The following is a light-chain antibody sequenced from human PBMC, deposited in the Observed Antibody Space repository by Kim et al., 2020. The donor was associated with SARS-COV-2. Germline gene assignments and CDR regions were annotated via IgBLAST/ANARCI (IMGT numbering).Light chain of an antibody. CDR2: LGS. CDR3: QQYDASPWA. Sequence: LSPGERATLSCRASQSVSNNYLAWYQQKVGQAPRLLIYLGSSRATGVPDRFSGSGSGTDFTLTISRLEPEDFAVYYCQQYDASPWAFGQGTKVDIK. J-gene: IGKJ1*01. CDR1: QSVSNNY. V-gene: IGKV3-20*01.